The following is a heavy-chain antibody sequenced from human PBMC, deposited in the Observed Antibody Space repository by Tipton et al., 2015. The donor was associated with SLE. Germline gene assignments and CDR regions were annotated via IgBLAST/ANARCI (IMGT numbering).Heavy chain of an antibody. D-gene: IGHD2-15*01. CDR2: IHHSGSA. V-gene: IGHV4-59*08. J-gene: IGHJ4*02. CDR1: GDSIRTNY. CDR3: ARGTFSLLGIEAD. Sequence: TLSLTCSVSGDSIRTNYWSWIRHLSGRGLEWIGYIHHSGSANYNPSLKSRVTISVDTSNNQFSLKLHSVTAADTAVYYCARGTFSLLGIEADWGRGTLVTVSS.